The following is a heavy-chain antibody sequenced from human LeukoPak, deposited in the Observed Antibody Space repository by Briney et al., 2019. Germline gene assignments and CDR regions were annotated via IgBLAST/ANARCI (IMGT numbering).Heavy chain of an antibody. V-gene: IGHV4-39*01. CDR3: ARHVRFLEWLSSYYFDY. D-gene: IGHD3-3*01. J-gene: IGHJ4*02. CDR2: IYYSGST. CDR1: GGSISSSSYY. Sequence: SETLSLTCTVSGGSISSSSYYWGWIRQPPGKGLEWIGSIYYSGSTYYNPSLKSRVTISVDTSKSQISLRLTSVTAADTAVYYCARHVRFLEWLSSYYFDYWGQGTLVTVSS.